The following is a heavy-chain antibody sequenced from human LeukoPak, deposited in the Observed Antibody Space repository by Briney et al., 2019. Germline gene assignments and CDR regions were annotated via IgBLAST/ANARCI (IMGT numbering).Heavy chain of an antibody. Sequence: GGSLGLSCAASGFTFSSYWMNWVRQAPGKGLEWVANINQDGSEKYYVDSVKGRFTISRDNAKNSLYLQMSSLRAEDTAVYYCARLIFDGPFDYWGQGTLVTVSS. CDR3: ARLIFDGPFDY. CDR2: INQDGSEK. D-gene: IGHD3-9*01. J-gene: IGHJ4*02. CDR1: GFTFSSYW. V-gene: IGHV3-7*01.